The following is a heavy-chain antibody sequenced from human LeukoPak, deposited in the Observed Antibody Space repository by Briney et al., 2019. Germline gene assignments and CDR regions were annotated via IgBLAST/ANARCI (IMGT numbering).Heavy chain of an antibody. V-gene: IGHV4-4*07. D-gene: IGHD3-22*01. Sequence: YTSGSTNYNPSLKSRVTMSVDTSKNQFSLKLSSVTAADTAVYYCAGDYYDSSGYYTEYFQHWGQGTLVTVSS. J-gene: IGHJ1*01. CDR2: YTSGST. CDR3: AGDYYDSSGYYTEYFQH.